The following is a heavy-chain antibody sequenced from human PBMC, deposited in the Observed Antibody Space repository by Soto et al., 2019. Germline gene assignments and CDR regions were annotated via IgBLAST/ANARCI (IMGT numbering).Heavy chain of an antibody. CDR3: ARTYDGSGPNSGGYGFDI. J-gene: IGHJ3*02. CDR2: IYYSGST. V-gene: IGHV4-59*01. D-gene: IGHD3-22*01. Sequence: SETLSLTCSSSGGSTSSYYWSWIRRPPGKGLEWIAYIYYSGSTSYNPSLKSRVSISLDTSKNQFSLKLSSVTAADTAVYYCARTYDGSGPNSGGYGFDIWGQGTMVTVSS. CDR1: GGSTSSYY.